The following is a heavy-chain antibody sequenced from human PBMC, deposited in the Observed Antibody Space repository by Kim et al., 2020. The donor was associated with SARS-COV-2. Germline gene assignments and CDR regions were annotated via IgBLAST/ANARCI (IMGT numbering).Heavy chain of an antibody. J-gene: IGHJ5*02. CDR1: GYTFTSYA. V-gene: IGHV7-4-1*02. CDR2: INTNTGNP. CDR3: ARVSPGLLWFGEPPGTWFDP. Sequence: ASVKVSCKASGYTFTSYAMNCVRQAPGQGLEWMGWINTNTGNPTYAQGFTGRFVFSLDTSVSTAYLQISSLKAEDTAVYYCARVSPGLLWFGEPPGTWFDPWGQGTLVTVSS. D-gene: IGHD3-10*01.